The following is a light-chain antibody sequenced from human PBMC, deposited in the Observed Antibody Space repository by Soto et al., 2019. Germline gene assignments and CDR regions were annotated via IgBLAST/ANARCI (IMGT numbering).Light chain of an antibody. CDR1: QSVSSK. CDR2: DAS. Sequence: TQSPATLSVSPGERATLSCRASQSVSSKLAWYQQKPGQAPRLLIYDASTRATGIPVRFSGSGSGTEFSLTISSLQSEDFAVYYCQQYKNWPPWTFGPGTKVDIK. V-gene: IGKV3-15*01. CDR3: QQYKNWPPWT. J-gene: IGKJ1*01.